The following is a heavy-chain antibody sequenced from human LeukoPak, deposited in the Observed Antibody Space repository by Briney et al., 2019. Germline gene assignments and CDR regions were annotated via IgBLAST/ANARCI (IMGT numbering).Heavy chain of an antibody. J-gene: IGHJ3*02. CDR2: VYTSGNA. CDR3: AGLGGYCTNAVCYSTFDI. V-gene: IGHV4-4*07. D-gene: IGHD2-8*01. CDR1: GGSISSYY. Sequence: SETLSLTCTVSGGSISSYYWSWLRQPAGKGLEWIGRVYTSGNANYNPSLKSRVTMSLDTSKNQFSLKLNSVTAADTAVYYSAGLGGYCTNAVCYSTFDIWGQGTMVTVSS.